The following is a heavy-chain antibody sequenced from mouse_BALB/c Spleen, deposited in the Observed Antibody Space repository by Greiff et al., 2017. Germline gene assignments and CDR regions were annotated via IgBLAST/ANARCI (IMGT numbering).Heavy chain of an antibody. D-gene: IGHD1-1*01. CDR1: GFTFSSYA. CDR2: ISSGGST. Sequence: EVMLVESGGGLVKPGGSLKLSCAASGFTFSSYAMSWVRQTPEKRLEWVASISSGGSTYYPDSVKGRFTISRDNARNILYLQMSSLRSEDTAMYYCARDYGSSFLYAMDYWGQGTSVTVSS. CDR3: ARDYGSSFLYAMDY. J-gene: IGHJ4*01. V-gene: IGHV5-6-5*01.